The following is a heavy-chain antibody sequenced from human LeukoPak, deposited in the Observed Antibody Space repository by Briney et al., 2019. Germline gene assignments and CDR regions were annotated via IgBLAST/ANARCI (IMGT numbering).Heavy chain of an antibody. CDR2: ISWNSGTK. CDR3: AVLHYYAMDV. CDR1: GFTFYDYA. D-gene: IGHD2-8*01. J-gene: IGHJ6*02. V-gene: IGHV3-9*01. Sequence: GGSLRLSCAASGFTFYDYAMHWVRQAPGKGLEWVSGISWNSGTKGYADSVKGRFTISRDNAKNSLYLQMDSLRGEDAALYYCAVLHYYAMDVWGQGTTVTVSS.